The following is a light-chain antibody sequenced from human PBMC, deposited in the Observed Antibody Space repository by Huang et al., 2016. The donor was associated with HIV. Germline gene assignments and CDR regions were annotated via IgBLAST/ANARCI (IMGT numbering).Light chain of an antibody. CDR2: GAS. J-gene: IGKJ1*01. V-gene: IGKV3-20*01. CDR1: QSVSSSY. CDR3: QQYGRSVWT. Sequence: EIVLTQSPGTLSLSPGERATLSCRASQSVSSSYLACYQQKPGQAPRLLMYGASSRATGIPDKFSGSGSGTDFTLTISRLEPKDFAVYYCQQYGRSVWTFGKGTKVEIK.